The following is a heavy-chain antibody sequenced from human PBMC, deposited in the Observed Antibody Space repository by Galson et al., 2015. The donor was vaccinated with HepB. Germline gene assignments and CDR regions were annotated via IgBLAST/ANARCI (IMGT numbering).Heavy chain of an antibody. J-gene: IGHJ3*02. D-gene: IGHD3-10*01. CDR1: GYTFTSYG. Sequence: SVKVSCKASGYTFTSYGISWVRQAPGQGLEWMGWISAYNGNTNYAQKLQGRVTMTTDTSTSTAYMELRSLRSDDTAVYYCARRRFYYGSGSYNAFDIWGQGTMVTVSS. CDR2: ISAYNGNT. V-gene: IGHV1-18*04. CDR3: ARRRFYYGSGSYNAFDI.